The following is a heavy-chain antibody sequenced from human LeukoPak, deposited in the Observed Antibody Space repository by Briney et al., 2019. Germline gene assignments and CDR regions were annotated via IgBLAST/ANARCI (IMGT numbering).Heavy chain of an antibody. V-gene: IGHV3-33*01. CDR3: ARYRQGIGFDY. J-gene: IGHJ4*02. CDR2: IWYDGSDK. CDR1: GFTFNIYG. D-gene: IGHD3-10*01. Sequence: GRSLRLSCAASGFTFNIYGMHWVRQAPGKGLEWVAVIWYDGSDKYYIDSVKGRFTISRDNSMNMLYLQMNSLRAEDTAVYYCARYRQGIGFDYWGQGTLVTVSS.